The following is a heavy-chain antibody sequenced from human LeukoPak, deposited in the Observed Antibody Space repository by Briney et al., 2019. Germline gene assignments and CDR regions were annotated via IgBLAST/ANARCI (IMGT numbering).Heavy chain of an antibody. CDR2: MNPNSGNT. CDR3: AGGDFSYNGMDV. CDR1: GYTFTSYD. V-gene: IGHV1-8*01. J-gene: IGHJ6*02. D-gene: IGHD3-3*01. Sequence: ASVKVSCKASGYTFTSYDINWVRQATGQGLEWMGWMNPNSGNTGYAQKFQGRVTMTRNTSISTAYMELSGLRSEDTAVYYCAGGDFSYNGMDVWGQGTTVTVSS.